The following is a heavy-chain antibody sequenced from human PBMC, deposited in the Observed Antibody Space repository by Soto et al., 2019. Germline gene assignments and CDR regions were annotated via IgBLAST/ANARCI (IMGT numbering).Heavy chain of an antibody. CDR2: INHSGST. Sequence: SETLSLTCAVYGGSFSGYYWSWIRQPPGKGLEWIGEINHSGSTNYNPSLKSRVTISVDTSKNQFSLKLSSVTAADTAVYYCARVRPYSRHLKNWFDHWGQGTLVTVSS. CDR1: GGSFSGYY. V-gene: IGHV4-34*01. J-gene: IGHJ5*02. CDR3: ARVRPYSRHLKNWFDH. D-gene: IGHD6-13*01.